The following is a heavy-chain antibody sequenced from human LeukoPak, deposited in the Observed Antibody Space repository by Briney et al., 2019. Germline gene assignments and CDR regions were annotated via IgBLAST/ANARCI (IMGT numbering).Heavy chain of an antibody. D-gene: IGHD3-22*01. CDR3: ARGLGYDSSGYYSGYYYYMDV. Sequence: ASVNVSFNASGYTFSTYDINWVRQASGQGLEGMGWIHPTSANTAYTQKFHPRFQGRLTITRDTYISTAYMELSSLRSEDTAVYYCARGLGYDSSGYYSGYYYYMDVWGKGTAVTVSS. J-gene: IGHJ6*03. CDR2: IHPTSANT. V-gene: IGHV1-8*03. CDR1: GYTFSTYD.